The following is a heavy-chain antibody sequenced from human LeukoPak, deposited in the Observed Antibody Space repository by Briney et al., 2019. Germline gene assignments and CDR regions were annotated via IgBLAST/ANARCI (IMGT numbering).Heavy chain of an antibody. D-gene: IGHD6-13*01. V-gene: IGHV3-15*01. CDR3: TTDEVAAGPFDY. CDR1: VFTFSNAW. J-gene: IGHJ4*02. CDR2: IKSKTDGGTT. Sequence: GGSLRLSCAASVFTFSNAWMSWVRQAPGKGLEWVGRIKSKTDGGTTDYAAPVKGRFTISRDDSKNTLYLQMNSLKTEDTAVYYCTTDEVAAGPFDYWGQGTLVTVSS.